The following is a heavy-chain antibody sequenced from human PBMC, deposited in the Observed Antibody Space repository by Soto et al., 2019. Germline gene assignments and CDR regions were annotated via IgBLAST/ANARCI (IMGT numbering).Heavy chain of an antibody. J-gene: IGHJ4*02. CDR1: GYICTSYC. D-gene: IGHD3-22*01. CDR3: ARRGYYDSCGYSH. CDR2: ISAYNGNT. Sequence: GASVKVSCKASGYICTSYCISWVRQAAGQGLEWMGWISAYNGNTNYAQKLQGRVTMTTDTSTSTAYMELRSLRSDETDVYYCARRGYYDSCGYSHWGQGTLVTVSS. V-gene: IGHV1-18*04.